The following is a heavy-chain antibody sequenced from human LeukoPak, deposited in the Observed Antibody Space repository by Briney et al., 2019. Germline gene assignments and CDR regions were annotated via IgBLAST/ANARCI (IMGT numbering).Heavy chain of an antibody. CDR1: GFTFSSYS. CDR3: ARDIEVDYYDSSGPGVDY. D-gene: IGHD3-22*01. CDR2: ISSSSSYI. Sequence: GGSLRLSCAASGFTFSSYSMNWVRQAPGKGLEWVSSISSSSSYIYYADSVKGRFTISRDNAKNSLYLQMNSLRAEDTAVYYRARDIEVDYYDSSGPGVDYWGQGTLVTVSS. V-gene: IGHV3-21*01. J-gene: IGHJ4*02.